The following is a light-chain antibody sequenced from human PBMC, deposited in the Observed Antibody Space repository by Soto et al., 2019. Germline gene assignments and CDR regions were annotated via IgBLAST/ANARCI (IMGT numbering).Light chain of an antibody. CDR3: QQYVSAPIT. CDR2: GVS. CDR1: QSLSSNY. V-gene: IGKV3-20*01. J-gene: IGKJ5*01. Sequence: EIVLTHSPGTLSLSPGERATLSCRSSQSLSSNYLAWYQQKPGQAPRLLIYGVSSRATGVPVSFSGSGSGTDFTLTISRLEPEDFAVYYCQQYVSAPITFGQGTRLEIK.